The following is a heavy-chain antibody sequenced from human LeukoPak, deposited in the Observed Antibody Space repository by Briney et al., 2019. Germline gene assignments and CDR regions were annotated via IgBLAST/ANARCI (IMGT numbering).Heavy chain of an antibody. V-gene: IGHV3-74*01. D-gene: IGHD1-26*01. CDR3: VRGASGGHYVIDY. CDR2: ISPDGRST. J-gene: IGHJ4*02. CDR1: GFIFNSYA. Sequence: GRTLRLSCAASGFIFNSYAMHWVRQSPGKGLVWVSRISPDGRSTNYADFVKGRFTVSRDNAMNTVYLQMNSLRTEDTAVYYCVRGASGGHYVIDYWGQGTLVTVSS.